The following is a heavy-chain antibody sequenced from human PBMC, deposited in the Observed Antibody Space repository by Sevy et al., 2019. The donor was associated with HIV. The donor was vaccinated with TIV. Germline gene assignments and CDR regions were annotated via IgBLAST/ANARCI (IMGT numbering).Heavy chain of an antibody. D-gene: IGHD1-1*01. CDR1: GGSISSGDYY. V-gene: IGHV4-30-4*01. CDR2: IYYSGST. CDR3: ARAVQTGTRYRGWFDP. Sequence: SETLSLTCTVSGGSISSGDYYWSWIRQPPGKGLEWIGYIYYSGSTYYNPSLKGRVTISVDTSKNQFSLNLSSVTAADTAVYYCARAVQTGTRYRGWFDPWGQGTLVTVSS. J-gene: IGHJ5*02.